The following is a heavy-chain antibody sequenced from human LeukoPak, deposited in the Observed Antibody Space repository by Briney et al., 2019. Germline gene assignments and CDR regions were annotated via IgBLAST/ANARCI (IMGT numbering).Heavy chain of an antibody. CDR1: GFTFSTHS. Sequence: GGSLRLSCAASGFTFSTHSMDWVRQAPGKGLEWVSHISGSSATKYYADSVKGRFTISRDNAKNSLYLQMNSLRAEDTAIYYCARTAYTNYDFDYWGQGTLVTVSS. CDR2: ISGSSATK. V-gene: IGHV3-48*01. J-gene: IGHJ4*02. CDR3: ARTAYTNYDFDY. D-gene: IGHD4-11*01.